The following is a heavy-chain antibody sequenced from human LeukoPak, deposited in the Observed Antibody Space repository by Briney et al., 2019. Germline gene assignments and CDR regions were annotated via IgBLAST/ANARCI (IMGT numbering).Heavy chain of an antibody. CDR3: ARHGFSGSYFGY. J-gene: IGHJ4*02. D-gene: IGHD1-26*01. Sequence: SETLSHTCTVSGGSISSYYWSWIRQPPGKGLEWIGYIYYSGSTNYNPSLKSRVTISVDTSKNQFSLKLSSVTAADTAVYYCARHGFSGSYFGYWGQGTLVTVSS. CDR1: GGSISSYY. CDR2: IYYSGST. V-gene: IGHV4-59*08.